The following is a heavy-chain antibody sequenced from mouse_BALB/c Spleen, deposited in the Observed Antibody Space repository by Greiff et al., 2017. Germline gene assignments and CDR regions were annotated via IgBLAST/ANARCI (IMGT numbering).Heavy chain of an antibody. CDR2: ISDGGSYT. J-gene: IGHJ4*01. D-gene: IGHD1-1*01. CDR3: ARDYYGSLYYYAMDY. Sequence: EVQGVESGGGLVKPGGSLKLSCAASGFTFSDYYMYWVRQTPEKRLEWVATISDGGSYTYYPDSVKGRFTISRDNAKNNLYLQMSSLKSEDTAMYYCARDYYGSLYYYAMDYWGQGTSVTVSS. CDR1: GFTFSDYY. V-gene: IGHV5-4*02.